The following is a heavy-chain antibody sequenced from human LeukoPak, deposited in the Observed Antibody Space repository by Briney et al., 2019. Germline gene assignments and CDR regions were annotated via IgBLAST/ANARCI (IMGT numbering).Heavy chain of an antibody. CDR2: TIPIFGTT. CDR1: GGTFSSYA. V-gene: IGHV1-69*05. D-gene: IGHD5-18*01. J-gene: IGHJ4*02. CDR3: ARGGNSYGSFDY. Sequence: SVKVSCKASGGTFSSYAISWVRQAPGQGLEWMGGTIPIFGTTNYAQKFQGRVTITTDESTSTAYMELSSLRSEDTAVYYCARGGNSYGSFDYWGQGTLVTVSS.